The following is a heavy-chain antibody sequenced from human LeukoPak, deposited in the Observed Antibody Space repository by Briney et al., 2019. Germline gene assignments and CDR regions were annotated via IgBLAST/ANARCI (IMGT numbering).Heavy chain of an antibody. Sequence: PGGSLRLSCVASGFIVSNNYMSWVRQAPGKGLEWVSVLYNAGSTYYAESVKGRFTISRDNSKNTLYLQMYSLRAEDTAVYYCAKELYYFDYWGQGTLVTVSS. V-gene: IGHV3-53*01. J-gene: IGHJ4*02. CDR2: LYNAGST. CDR1: GFIVSNNY. CDR3: AKELYYFDY.